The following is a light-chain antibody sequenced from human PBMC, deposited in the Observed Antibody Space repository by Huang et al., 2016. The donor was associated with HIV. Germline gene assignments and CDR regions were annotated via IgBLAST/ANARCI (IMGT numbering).Light chain of an antibody. CDR3: QQYNNWLL. CDR1: QSVSSN. V-gene: IGKV3-15*01. Sequence: EIVLTQSPATLSVSPGERATLSCRASQSVSSNLAWYQQKPGQPPRLLIYRASTRATGIPARFSGSGSGTEFTLTISSLQSEDFAVYYRQQYNNWLLFGQGTKVEIK. J-gene: IGKJ2*01. CDR2: RAS.